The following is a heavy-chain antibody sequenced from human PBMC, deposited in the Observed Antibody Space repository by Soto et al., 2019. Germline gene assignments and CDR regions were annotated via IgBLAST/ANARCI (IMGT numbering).Heavy chain of an antibody. Sequence: GGSLRLSCAASGFTFSGSAMHWVRQASGKGLEWVGRIRSKANSYATAYAASVKGRFTISRDDSKNTAYLQMNSLKTEDTAVYYCTRHPDIVVVPAATWGQGTLVTVSS. CDR2: IRSKANSYAT. D-gene: IGHD2-2*01. V-gene: IGHV3-73*01. J-gene: IGHJ5*02. CDR3: TRHPDIVVVPAAT. CDR1: GFTFSGSA.